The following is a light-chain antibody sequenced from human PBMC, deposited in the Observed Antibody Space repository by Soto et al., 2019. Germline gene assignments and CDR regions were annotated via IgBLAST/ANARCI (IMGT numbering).Light chain of an antibody. V-gene: IGKV3-20*01. CDR1: QSVSSSY. J-gene: IGKJ1*01. CDR2: GAS. CDR3: QEYNTWPWT. Sequence: EIVLTQSPDTLAVSPWEVATLSCWASQSVSSSYLAWYQQKPGQAPRLLIYGASSRATGIPDRFSGSGSGTDFTLTISRLEPEDSAVYYCQEYNTWPWTFGQGTKVDIK.